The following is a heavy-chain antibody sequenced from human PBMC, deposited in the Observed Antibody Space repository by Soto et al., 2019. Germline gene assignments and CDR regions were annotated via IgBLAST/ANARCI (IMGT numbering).Heavy chain of an antibody. V-gene: IGHV4-39*07. CDR2: ILHGGNA. J-gene: IGHJ5*02. Sequence: SETLSPTCTVSGDSVSSSNYYWGWIRHPPGRGLEWIGSILHGGNAYYNPSLKSRVTISVDTSKNQFSLKLSSVTAADTAVYYCARSADYDYIWETNGFAPWGQGTLVTVSS. CDR3: ARSADYDYIWETNGFAP. CDR1: GDSVSSSNYY. D-gene: IGHD3-16*01.